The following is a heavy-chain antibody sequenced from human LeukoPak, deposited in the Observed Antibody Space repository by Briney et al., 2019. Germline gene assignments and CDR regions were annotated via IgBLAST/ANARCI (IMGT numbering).Heavy chain of an antibody. D-gene: IGHD2-2*02. V-gene: IGHV1-2*02. CDR1: GYTFTSYY. Sequence: ASVKVSCKASGYTFTSYYMHWVRQAPGQGLEWMGWINPSSGGTNYAQKFQGRVTMTRDTSISTAYMELSRLRSDDTAVYYCARGTRRGYCSSTSCYSYYYYMDVWGKGTTVTVSS. CDR2: INPSSGGT. J-gene: IGHJ6*03. CDR3: ARGTRRGYCSSTSCYSYYYYMDV.